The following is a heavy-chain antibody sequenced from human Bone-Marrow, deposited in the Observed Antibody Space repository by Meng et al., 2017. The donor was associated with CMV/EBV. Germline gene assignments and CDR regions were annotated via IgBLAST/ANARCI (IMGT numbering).Heavy chain of an antibody. Sequence: SETRSLTCTVSGASTRNNLYWWSWSRQSPGKGLEFIGSIFYSGSTNYNPSLKSRFTISVDTSKNQFSLKLSSVTAADTAVYYCARVKGYCSSTSCSSPIDVWGQGTLVTVSS. CDR1: GASTRNNLYW. J-gene: IGHJ4*02. CDR3: ARVKGYCSSTSCSSPIDV. CDR2: IFYSGST. D-gene: IGHD2-2*01. V-gene: IGHV4-61*01.